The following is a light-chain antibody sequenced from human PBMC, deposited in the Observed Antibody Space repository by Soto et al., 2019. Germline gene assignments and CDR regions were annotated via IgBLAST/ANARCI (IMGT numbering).Light chain of an antibody. CDR3: QSYDSSLSGHVV. CDR2: DNN. J-gene: IGLJ2*01. Sequence: QTVVTQPPSVSGAPGQRVTISCTGSSSNIGAGYDVHWYQQLPGTAPKLLIYDNNNRPSGVPDRFSGSKSGTSASLAITGLQAEDEADYYCQSYDSSLSGHVVFGGGTQLTVL. CDR1: SSNIGAGYD. V-gene: IGLV1-40*01.